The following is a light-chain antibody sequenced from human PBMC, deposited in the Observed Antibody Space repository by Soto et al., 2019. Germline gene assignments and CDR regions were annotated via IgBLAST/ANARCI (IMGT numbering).Light chain of an antibody. CDR1: QTISGRY. V-gene: IGKV3-20*01. Sequence: PGEGATLSCTASQTISGRYLAWYQQRPGQAPRLLIYGASSRATGIPDRFSGSGSGTDFTLTISRLEPEDFAVYYCQQYGSSPWTFGQGTKVDI. CDR2: GAS. J-gene: IGKJ1*01. CDR3: QQYGSSPWT.